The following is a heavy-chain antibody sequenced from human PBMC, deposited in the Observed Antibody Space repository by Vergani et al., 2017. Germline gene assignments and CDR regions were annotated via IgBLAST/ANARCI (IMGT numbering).Heavy chain of an antibody. J-gene: IGHJ3*02. CDR3: ARECGVSGGVVAFET. V-gene: IGHV4-38-2*02. Sequence: QVQLQESGPGLVKPSETLSLTCSVSGYSISRGYYWGWIRQPPGKGLEWIATVFHSGSAYYNPSLRRRVTISVETSKNQFSLRLTTLTAADTAVYYCARECGVSGGVVAFETWGRGTEVSVSS. D-gene: IGHD1-26*01. CDR2: VFHSGSA. CDR1: GYSISRGYY.